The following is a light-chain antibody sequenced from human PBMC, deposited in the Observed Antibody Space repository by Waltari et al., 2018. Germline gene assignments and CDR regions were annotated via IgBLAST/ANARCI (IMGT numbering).Light chain of an antibody. CDR1: QDIRNY. Sequence: DIVMTQSPSSLSASVGDRVTITCQASQDIRNYLNWYQQKSGKAPKLLIYDSSNLETGVPSRFSGSGSGTDFSFTISSLQPEDIATYYCLQSDNLPLTFGGGTKVEIK. CDR2: DSS. V-gene: IGKV1-33*01. CDR3: LQSDNLPLT. J-gene: IGKJ4*01.